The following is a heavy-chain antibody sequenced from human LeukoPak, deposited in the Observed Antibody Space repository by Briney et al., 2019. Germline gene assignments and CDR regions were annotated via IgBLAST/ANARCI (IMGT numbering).Heavy chain of an antibody. V-gene: IGHV1-18*01. CDR1: GYTFTSYG. CDR3: ARDGYDILSGYYIH. D-gene: IGHD3-9*01. Sequence: ASVKVSCKASGYTFTSYGMSWVRQAPGQGLEWMGTISAYNGNTNYADYLKGRFTITTDKSKNTAYLQLKSLRAEATAVYFWARDGYDILSGYYIHWGQGTVVTVPS. J-gene: IGHJ4*02. CDR2: ISAYNGNT.